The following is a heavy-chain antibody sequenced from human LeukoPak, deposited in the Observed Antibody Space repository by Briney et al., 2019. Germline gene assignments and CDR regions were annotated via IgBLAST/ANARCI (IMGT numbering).Heavy chain of an antibody. CDR1: GFTFSSYS. Sequence: PGRSLRLSCAASGFTFSSYSMNWVRQAPGKGLEWVSSISSSSSYIYYADSVKGRFTISRDNAKNSLYLQMNSLRAEDTAVYYCARGAEWELLSFDYWGQGTLVTVSS. D-gene: IGHD1-26*01. J-gene: IGHJ4*02. CDR3: ARGAEWELLSFDY. CDR2: ISSSSSYI. V-gene: IGHV3-21*01.